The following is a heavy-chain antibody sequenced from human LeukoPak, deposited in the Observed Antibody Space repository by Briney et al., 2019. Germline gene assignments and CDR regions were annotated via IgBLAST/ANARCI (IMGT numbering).Heavy chain of an antibody. V-gene: IGHV3-7*01. CDR2: IKQDGSEK. CDR1: RFTFSNYW. Sequence: QPGGSLRLSCAASRFTFSNYWMTWVRQAPGRGLEWVANIKQDGSEKYYVDSVKGRFTISRDNAKDSLYLQMNSLRAEDTAVYYCARSRSTYDYDTSGPDAFDIWGQGTMVTVSS. CDR3: ARSRSTYDYDTSGPDAFDI. J-gene: IGHJ3*02. D-gene: IGHD3-22*01.